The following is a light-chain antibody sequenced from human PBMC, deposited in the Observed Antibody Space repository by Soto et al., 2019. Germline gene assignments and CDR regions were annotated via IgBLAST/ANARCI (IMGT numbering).Light chain of an antibody. CDR2: AAS. Sequence: DIQMTQSPSSLSASVGDRVTITCRASQSISSYLNWYQQKPGKAPKLLIYAASSLQSGVPSRFSGSGSGTYFKLTISSLQPEDFATYYCQTSYTSAYTFCQGTKLEIK. V-gene: IGKV1-39*01. CDR1: QSISSY. CDR3: QTSYTSAYT. J-gene: IGKJ2*01.